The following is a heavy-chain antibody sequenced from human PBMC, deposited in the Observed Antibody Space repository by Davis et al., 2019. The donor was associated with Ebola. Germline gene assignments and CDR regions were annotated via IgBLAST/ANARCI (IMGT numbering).Heavy chain of an antibody. D-gene: IGHD6-19*01. CDR3: ARDPGYGSGWVEFDP. V-gene: IGHV3-53*01. Sequence: GGSLRLSCVASGLSVSSSYISWVRQAPGKRLEWVSIIRSDGSTYYADSVKGRFTISRDNSKNTLYLQMNSLRVEDTAVYHCARDPGYGSGWVEFDPWGQGTLVTVSS. CDR1: GLSVSSSY. CDR2: IRSDGST. J-gene: IGHJ5*02.